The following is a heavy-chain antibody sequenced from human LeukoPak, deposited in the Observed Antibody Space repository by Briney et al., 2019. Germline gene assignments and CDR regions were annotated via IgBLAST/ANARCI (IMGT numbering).Heavy chain of an antibody. J-gene: IGHJ4*02. CDR3: ARAPLYSSGWHAYFDY. CDR1: GFTFSSHP. Sequence: PGGSLRLSCAASGFTFSSHPMHWVRQAPGKGLEWLAVISYDGSNKYYPDSVKGRFTISRDNSKNTLYLQMNNLRAEDTAVYYCARAPLYSSGWHAYFDYWGQGTPVTVSS. V-gene: IGHV3-30-3*01. CDR2: ISYDGSNK. D-gene: IGHD6-19*01.